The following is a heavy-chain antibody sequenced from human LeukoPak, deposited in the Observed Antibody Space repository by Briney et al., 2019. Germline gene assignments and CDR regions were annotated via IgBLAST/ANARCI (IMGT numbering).Heavy chain of an antibody. CDR1: GFTFSSYA. CDR2: ISGSGGST. J-gene: IGHJ4*02. Sequence: GGSLRLSCAASGFTFSSYAVSWVRQAPGKGREWVSAISGSGGSTYYADSVKGRFTISRDNSKNTLYLQMNSLRAEDTAVYYCAKGGLGYSYLYYFDYWGQGTLVTVSS. D-gene: IGHD5-18*01. V-gene: IGHV3-23*01. CDR3: AKGGLGYSYLYYFDY.